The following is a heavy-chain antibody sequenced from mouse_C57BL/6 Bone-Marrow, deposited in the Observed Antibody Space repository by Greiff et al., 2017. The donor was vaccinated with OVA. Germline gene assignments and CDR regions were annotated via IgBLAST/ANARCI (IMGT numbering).Heavy chain of an antibody. J-gene: IGHJ2*01. Sequence: QVQLQQPGAELVKPGASVKMSCKASGYTFTSYWITWVKQRPGQGLEWIGDIYPGSGSTNYNEKFKSKATLTVDTSSSTAYMQLSSLTSEDSAVYYGARCSITTVVATCDYWGQGTTLTVSS. CDR1: GYTFTSYW. D-gene: IGHD1-1*01. V-gene: IGHV1-55*01. CDR3: ARCSITTVVATCDY. CDR2: IYPGSGST.